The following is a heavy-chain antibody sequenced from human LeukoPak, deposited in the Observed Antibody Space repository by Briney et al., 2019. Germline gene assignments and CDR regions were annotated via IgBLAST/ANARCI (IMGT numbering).Heavy chain of an antibody. CDR3: GSYSPGFDY. Sequence: GGSLRLSCAASGFSFSTYVMSWVRQAPGKGLEWVSAISGSGGSTYYADSVKGRFTISRDNSKNTLYLQMNSLRAEDTAVYGSGSYSPGFDYWGQGTLVTVSS. CDR1: GFSFSTYV. CDR2: ISGSGGST. V-gene: IGHV3-23*01. D-gene: IGHD3-10*01. J-gene: IGHJ4*02.